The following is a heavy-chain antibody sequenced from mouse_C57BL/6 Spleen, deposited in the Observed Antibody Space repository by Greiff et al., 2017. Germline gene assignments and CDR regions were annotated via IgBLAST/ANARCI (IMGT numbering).Heavy chain of an antibody. J-gene: IGHJ4*01. D-gene: IGHD1-1*01. V-gene: IGHV1-72*01. CDR3: ARGGTTVPYYYAMDY. CDR2: IDPNSGGT. Sequence: QVPLQQPGAELVKPGASVKLSCKASGYTFTSSWMHWLKQRPGRGLELIGRIDPNSGGTKYNEKFKNKATLTVDKPSSTAYMQRSSLTSEDSAVYYCARGGTTVPYYYAMDYWGQGTSVTVSS. CDR1: GYTFTSSW.